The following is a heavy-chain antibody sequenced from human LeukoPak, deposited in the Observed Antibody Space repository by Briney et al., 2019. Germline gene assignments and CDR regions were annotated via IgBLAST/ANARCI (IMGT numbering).Heavy chain of an antibody. CDR2: INHSGST. D-gene: IGHD3-10*01. Sequence: PSETLSLTCAVYGGSFSNYYWTWIRQPPGKGLEWIGEINHSGSTNYNPSLKSRVTISVDTSKNQFSLKLSSVTAADTAVYYCARGRTVRGVIKFYYYMDVWGKGTTVTVSS. V-gene: IGHV4-34*01. J-gene: IGHJ6*03. CDR3: ARGRTVRGVIKFYYYMDV. CDR1: GGSFSNYY.